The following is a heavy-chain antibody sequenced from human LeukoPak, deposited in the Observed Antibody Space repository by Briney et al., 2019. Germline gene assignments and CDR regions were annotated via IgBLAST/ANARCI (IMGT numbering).Heavy chain of an antibody. V-gene: IGHV2-5*02. D-gene: IGHD4-11*01. CDR2: IYWDADK. CDR3: VHRRIYSPFDY. J-gene: IGHJ4*02. CDR1: GFSLSTSGVG. Sequence: SGPTLVNPTQTLTLTCTFSGFSLSTSGVGVGWVRKPPGKALEWLALIYWDADKRYNSSLKSRLTITKETSKNQVVLTMTNVDPVDTATYYCVHRRIYSPFDYWGQGALVTVSS.